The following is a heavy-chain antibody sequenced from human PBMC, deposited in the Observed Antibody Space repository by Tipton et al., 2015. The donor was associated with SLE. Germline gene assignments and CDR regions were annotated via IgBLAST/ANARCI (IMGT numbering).Heavy chain of an antibody. CDR1: GESFSDNL. D-gene: IGHD3-3*02. V-gene: IGHV4-34*01. J-gene: IGHJ6*02. CDR2: IKYRGST. CDR3: ARTAVLAAIMMDV. Sequence: TLSLTCLVSGESFSDNLWSWIRQPPGKGLEWIGEIKYRGSTNYNPSLRSRVTMSGDTSKNQLSLKLNAATAADTAVYYCARTAVLAAIMMDVWGQGTTVTVSS.